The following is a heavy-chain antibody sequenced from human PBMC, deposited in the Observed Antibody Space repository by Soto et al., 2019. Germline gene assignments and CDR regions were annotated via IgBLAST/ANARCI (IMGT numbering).Heavy chain of an antibody. Sequence: GSLRLSCAASGFTFSSYAMSWVRQAPGKGPEWVSAISGSGGSTYYADSVKGRFTISRDNSKNTLYLQMNSLRAEDTAVYYCAKDRRRCSGGSCYSVYYYYGMDVWGQGTTVTVS. CDR1: GFTFSSYA. J-gene: IGHJ6*02. CDR3: AKDRRRCSGGSCYSVYYYYGMDV. V-gene: IGHV3-23*01. D-gene: IGHD2-15*01. CDR2: ISGSGGST.